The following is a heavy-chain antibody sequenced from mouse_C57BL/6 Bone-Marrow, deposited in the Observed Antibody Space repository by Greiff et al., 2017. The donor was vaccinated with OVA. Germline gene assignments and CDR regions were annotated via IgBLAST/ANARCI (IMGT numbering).Heavy chain of an antibody. D-gene: IGHD4-1*01. J-gene: IGHJ1*03. CDR2: ISSGGSYT. CDR3: ARHLGFHWYFDV. CDR1: GFTFSSYG. V-gene: IGHV5-6*01. Sequence: VQLKESGGDLVKPGGSLKLSCAASGFTFSSYGMSWVRQTPDKRLEWVATISSGGSYTYYPDSVKGRFTISRDNAKNTLYLQMSSLKSEDTAMYYCARHLGFHWYFDVWGTGTTVTVSS.